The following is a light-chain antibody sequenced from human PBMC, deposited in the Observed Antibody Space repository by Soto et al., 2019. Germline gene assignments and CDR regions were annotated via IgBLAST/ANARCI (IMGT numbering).Light chain of an antibody. CDR1: SSDAGGYNY. CDR2: EVS. J-gene: IGLJ2*01. CDR3: SSYTRSSTLV. Sequence: QSVLTQPASVSGSPGQSITISCTGTSSDAGGYNYVSWYQQHPGKAPKLMIYEVSHRPSGVSNRFSGSKSGNTASLTISGLQADDEADYYCSSYTRSSTLVFGGGTKLTVL. V-gene: IGLV2-14*01.